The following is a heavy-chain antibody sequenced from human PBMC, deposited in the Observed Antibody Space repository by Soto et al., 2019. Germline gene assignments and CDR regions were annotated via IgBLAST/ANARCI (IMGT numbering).Heavy chain of an antibody. Sequence: ASVKVSCKVSGYTFTSYGISWVRQAPGQGLEWMGWIRAYNGNTNYAQKLQGRVTMTTDTSTSTAYMELRSLRSDDTAVYYCAIVPATVMERIGVWGKVTTVPVSS. CDR3: AIVPATVMERIGV. V-gene: IGHV1-18*01. D-gene: IGHD5-18*01. J-gene: IGHJ6*04. CDR1: GYTFTSYG. CDR2: IRAYNGNT.